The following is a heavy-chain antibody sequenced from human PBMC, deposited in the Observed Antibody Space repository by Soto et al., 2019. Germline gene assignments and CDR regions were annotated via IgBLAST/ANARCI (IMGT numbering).Heavy chain of an antibody. Sequence: GGSLRLSCAASGFTFSSYGMHWVRQAPGKGLEWVAVIWYDGSNKYYADSVKCRFTISRDNSKNTLYLQMNSLRAEDTAVYYCARRRYGSGSFHYYYGMDVWGQVTKVTVSS. D-gene: IGHD3-10*01. CDR2: IWYDGSNK. CDR3: ARRRYGSGSFHYYYGMDV. CDR1: GFTFSSYG. V-gene: IGHV3-33*01. J-gene: IGHJ6*02.